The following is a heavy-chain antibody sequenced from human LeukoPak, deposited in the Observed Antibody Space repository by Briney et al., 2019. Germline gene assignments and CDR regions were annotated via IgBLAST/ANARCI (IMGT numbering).Heavy chain of an antibody. Sequence: GGSLRLSCAASGFTFSSYAMHWVRQAPGKGLEYVSAISSNGGSTYYANSVKDRFTISRDNSKNTLYLQMGSLRAEDMAVYYCARSSGSPSLNFDYWGQGTLVTVSS. CDR2: ISSNGGST. CDR1: GFTFSSYA. V-gene: IGHV3-64*01. J-gene: IGHJ4*02. CDR3: ARSSGSPSLNFDY. D-gene: IGHD1-26*01.